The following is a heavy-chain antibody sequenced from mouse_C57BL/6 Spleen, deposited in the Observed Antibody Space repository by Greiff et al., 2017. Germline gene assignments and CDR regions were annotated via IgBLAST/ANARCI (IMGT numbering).Heavy chain of an antibody. Sequence: QVQLKQPGAELVRPGSSVKLSCKASGYTFTSYWMHWVKQRPIQGLEWIGNIDPSDSETHYNQKFKDKATLTVDKSSSTAYMQLSSLTSEDSAVYYCARYYSNYAAWFAYWGQGTLVTVSA. CDR2: IDPSDSET. CDR3: ARYYSNYAAWFAY. D-gene: IGHD2-5*01. J-gene: IGHJ3*01. CDR1: GYTFTSYW. V-gene: IGHV1-52*01.